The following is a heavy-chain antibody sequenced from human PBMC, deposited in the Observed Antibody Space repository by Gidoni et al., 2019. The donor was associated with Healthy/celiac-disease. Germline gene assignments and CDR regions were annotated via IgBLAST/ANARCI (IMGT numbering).Heavy chain of an antibody. J-gene: IGHJ4*02. CDR2: IYYSGST. Sequence: QLQLQESGPGLVKPSETLSLTCTVSGGSISSSSYYWGWIRQPPGKGLEWIGSIYYSGSTYYNPSLKSRVTISVDTSKNQFSLKLSYVTAADTAVYYCARQDEIPGFGESYYFDYWGQGTLVTVSS. CDR1: GGSISSSSYY. CDR3: ARQDEIPGFGESYYFDY. D-gene: IGHD3-10*01. V-gene: IGHV4-39*01.